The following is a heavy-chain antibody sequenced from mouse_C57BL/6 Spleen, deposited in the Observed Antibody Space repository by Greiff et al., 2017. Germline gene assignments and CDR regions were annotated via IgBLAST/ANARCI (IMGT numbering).Heavy chain of an antibody. CDR1: GYSITSGYD. CDR3: ARAPGGLRRGYAMDY. Sequence: EVQLQESGPGMVKPSQSLSLTCTVTGYSITSGYDWHWIRHFPGNKLEWMGYISYSGSTNYNPSLKSRISITHDTSKNHFFLKLNSVTTEDTATYYCARAPGGLRRGYAMDYWGQGTSVTVSS. CDR2: ISYSGST. D-gene: IGHD2-4*01. V-gene: IGHV3-1*01. J-gene: IGHJ4*01.